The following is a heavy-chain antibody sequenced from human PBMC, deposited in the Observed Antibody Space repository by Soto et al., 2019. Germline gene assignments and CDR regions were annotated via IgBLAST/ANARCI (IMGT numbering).Heavy chain of an antibody. V-gene: IGHV1-3*01. D-gene: IGHD2-2*01. CDR2: INAGNGNT. Sequence: QVQLVQSGAEVKKPGASVKVSCKASGYTFTSYAMHWVRQAPGQRLEWMGWINAGNGNTNYTQKFQGRVTITRHTYASTAYVELSRLRSEDRAVYYCARETQGYCSSTSCDGLDYYYYMDVWGKGTTVTVSS. CDR1: GYTFTSYA. J-gene: IGHJ6*03. CDR3: ARETQGYCSSTSCDGLDYYYYMDV.